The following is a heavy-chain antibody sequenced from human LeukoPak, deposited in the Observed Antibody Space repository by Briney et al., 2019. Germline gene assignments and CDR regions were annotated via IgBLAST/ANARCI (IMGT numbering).Heavy chain of an antibody. CDR3: ARHCGAPRSSSWYSYYFDY. CDR2: IWHSGST. CDR1: GGSISSSNW. J-gene: IGHJ4*02. V-gene: IGHV4-4*02. Sequence: SETLSLTCAVSGGSISSSNWWSWVRQAPGKGLEWIGEIWHSGSTNYNPSLKSRVTMSVDKSKNQFSLKLSSVTAADTAVYYCARHCGAPRSSSWYSYYFDYWGQGTLVTVSS. D-gene: IGHD6-13*01.